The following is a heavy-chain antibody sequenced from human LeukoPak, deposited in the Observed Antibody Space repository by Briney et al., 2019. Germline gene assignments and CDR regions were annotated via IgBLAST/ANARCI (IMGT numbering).Heavy chain of an antibody. J-gene: IGHJ4*02. CDR2: ISGSGGST. V-gene: IGHV3-23*01. CDR3: ARDFGRWFLDY. D-gene: IGHD4-23*01. CDR1: GFTFSSYG. Sequence: PGGSLRLSCAASGFTFSSYGMHWVRQAPGKGLEWVSAISGSGGSTYYADSVKGRFTISRDNSKNTLYLQMNSLRAEDTAVYYCARDFGRWFLDYWGQGTLVTVSS.